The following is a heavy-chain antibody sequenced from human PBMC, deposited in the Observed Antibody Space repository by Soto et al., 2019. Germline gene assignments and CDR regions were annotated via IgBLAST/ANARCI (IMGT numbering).Heavy chain of an antibody. CDR2: ISSSGSTI. CDR1: GFTFSDYY. CDR3: XXXXXXXXXXXXXXYYMDV. V-gene: IGHV3-11*01. J-gene: IGHJ6*03. Sequence: QVQLVESGGGLVKPGGSLRLSCAASGFTFSDYYMSWIRQAPGKGLEWVSYISSSGSTIYYADSVKGRFTISRDNAKDXXXXXXXXXXXXXXXXXXXXXXXXXXXXXXXXXYYMDVWGKGTTVTVSS.